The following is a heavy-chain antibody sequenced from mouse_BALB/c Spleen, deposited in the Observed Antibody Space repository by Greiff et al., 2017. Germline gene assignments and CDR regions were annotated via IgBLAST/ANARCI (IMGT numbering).Heavy chain of an antibody. V-gene: IGHV1-7*01. D-gene: IGHD1-1*01. J-gene: IGHJ3*01. Sequence: VQLQQSGAELAKPGASVKMSCKASGYTFTSYWMHWVKQRPGQGLEWIGYINPSTGYTEYNQKFKDKATLTADKSSSTAYMQLSSLTSEDSAVYYCARSTVFAYWGQGTLVTVSA. CDR3: ARSTVFAY. CDR2: INPSTGYT. CDR1: GYTFTSYW.